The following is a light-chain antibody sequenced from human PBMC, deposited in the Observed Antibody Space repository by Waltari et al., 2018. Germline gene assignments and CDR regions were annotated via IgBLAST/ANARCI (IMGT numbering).Light chain of an antibody. V-gene: IGLV1-44*01. J-gene: IGLJ2*01. Sequence: QSVLTQPPSASGTPGQRVTISCSGSSSNIGSNTINWYQQLPGTAPKLLIYSNNQRPSGFPDRFSGSKSGISASLAISGLQSEDEADYYCATWDDSLVVFGGGTKL. CDR3: ATWDDSLVV. CDR1: SSNIGSNT. CDR2: SNN.